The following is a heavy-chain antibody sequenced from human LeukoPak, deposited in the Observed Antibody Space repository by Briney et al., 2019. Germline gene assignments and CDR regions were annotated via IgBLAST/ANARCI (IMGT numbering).Heavy chain of an antibody. CDR3: ATDVPLLRNFDCLFL. V-gene: IGHV1-24*01. J-gene: IGHJ4*02. Sequence: ASVKVSCTVSGNSLTELSLHWVRQPPGKGLEWMGGFDPEEGETLYAPKFQGRLTMTEDTSTDTAYMELSSLRSEDTAVYYCATDVPLLRNFDCLFLWGQGTLVTVSS. D-gene: IGHD3-9*01. CDR2: FDPEEGET. CDR1: GNSLTELS.